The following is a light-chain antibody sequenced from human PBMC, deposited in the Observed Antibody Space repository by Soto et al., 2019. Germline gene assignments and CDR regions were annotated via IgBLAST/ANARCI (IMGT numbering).Light chain of an antibody. CDR2: EVS. J-gene: IGLJ1*01. Sequence: QSVRSHPASVCGSPGHLITISCTGTSSDVGGYNYVSWYQQHPGKAPKLMIYEVSNRPSGVSNRFSGSKSGNTASLTISGLQAEGEADYHCSSYTSSSKLYVFGTGTKVTVL. V-gene: IGLV2-14*01. CDR3: SSYTSSSKLYV. CDR1: SSDVGGYNY.